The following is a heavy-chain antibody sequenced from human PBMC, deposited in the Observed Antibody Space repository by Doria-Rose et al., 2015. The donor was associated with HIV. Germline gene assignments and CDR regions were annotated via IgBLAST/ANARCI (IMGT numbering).Heavy chain of an antibody. CDR1: GGSFSGYY. CDR3: AIRPPYSSSWKY. D-gene: IGHD6-13*01. J-gene: IGHJ4*02. V-gene: IGHV4-34*01. CDR2: INHSGNS. Sequence: VPLQQWSAGLLKPSETLSLTCAVYGGSFSGYYWSWIRQSPGKGLQWIGEINHSGNSNYNPSLNSRVTVSVDTSKNQFPLKLRSVTAADTAVYYCAIRPPYSSSWKYWGQGTLVTVSS.